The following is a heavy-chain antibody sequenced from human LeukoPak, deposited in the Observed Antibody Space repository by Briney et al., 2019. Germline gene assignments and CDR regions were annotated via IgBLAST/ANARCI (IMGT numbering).Heavy chain of an antibody. D-gene: IGHD6-13*01. CDR1: GYTFTGYY. CDR3: ARSAGYSPSDIDY. CDR2: INPNSSGT. Sequence: SAVKVSCKASGYTFTGYYMHLVRQAPGQGLEWMGWINPNSSGTNSAQKFQGRVTMTRDTSVGTAYMELSRLTSDDTAVYYCARSAGYSPSDIDYWGQGTLVTLSS. J-gene: IGHJ4*02. V-gene: IGHV1-2*02.